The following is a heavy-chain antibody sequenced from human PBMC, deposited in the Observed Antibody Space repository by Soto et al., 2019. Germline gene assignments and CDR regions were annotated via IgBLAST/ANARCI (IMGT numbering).Heavy chain of an antibody. CDR1: GFIFDDYG. CDR3: TRTRRDGGSFCDS. J-gene: IGHJ4*02. V-gene: IGHV3-20*04. CDR2: INWGGVDT. D-gene: IGHD1-7*01. Sequence: EVQLVESGGGVVRPGGSLRLSCAASGFIFDDYGMNWVRQTPDKGLEWVSFINWGGVDTRYGDSVKGRFTVSRDNAKKFLFLQISSMRADATAFYYATRTRRDGGSFCDSWGQGTLVTVSS.